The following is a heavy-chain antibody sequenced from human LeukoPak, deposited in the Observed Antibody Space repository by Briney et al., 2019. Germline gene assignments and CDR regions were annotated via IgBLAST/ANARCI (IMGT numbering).Heavy chain of an antibody. D-gene: IGHD2-21*02. V-gene: IGHV1-2*02. CDR3: ARDSCGGDCYSFWFDP. CDR2: INPNSGGT. J-gene: IGHJ5*02. CDR1: GYTFTSYA. Sequence: GASVKVSCKASGYTFTSYAMHWVRQAPGQRLEWMGWINPNSGGTNYAQKFQGRVTMTRDTSISTAYMELSRLRSDDTAVYYCARDSCGGDCYSFWFDPWGQGTLVTVSS.